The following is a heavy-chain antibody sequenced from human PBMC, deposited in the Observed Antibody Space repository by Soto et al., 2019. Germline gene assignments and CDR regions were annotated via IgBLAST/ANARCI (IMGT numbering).Heavy chain of an antibody. CDR3: ARGDYDSSPFDP. CDR1: GGTFSSYA. CDR2: IIPIFGTA. V-gene: IGHV1-69*01. J-gene: IGHJ5*02. D-gene: IGHD3-22*01. Sequence: SVKGSWRDAGGTFSSYAVSWVRQAPGQGLEWMGGIIPIFGTANYAQKFQGRVTITADESTSTAYMELSSLRSEDTAVYYCARGDYDSSPFDPWGQGTLVTVS.